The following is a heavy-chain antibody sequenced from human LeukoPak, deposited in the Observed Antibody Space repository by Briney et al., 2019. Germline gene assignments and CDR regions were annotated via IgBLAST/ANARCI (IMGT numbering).Heavy chain of an antibody. CDR2: ISSNGGST. J-gene: IGHJ4*02. V-gene: IGHV3-64*01. CDR1: GFTFSSYA. D-gene: IGHD6-19*01. CDR3: ARAMSRGWYDY. Sequence: PGGSLRLSCAASGFTFSSYAMHWVRQAPGKGLEYVSAISSNGGSTYYANSVKGRFTISRDNSKNTLYLQMGSLRAEDMAVYYCARAMSRGWYDYWGQGTLVTVSS.